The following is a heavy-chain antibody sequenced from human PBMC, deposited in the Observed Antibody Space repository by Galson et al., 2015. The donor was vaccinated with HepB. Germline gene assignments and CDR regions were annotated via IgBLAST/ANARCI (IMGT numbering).Heavy chain of an antibody. J-gene: IGHJ4*02. D-gene: IGHD5-12*01. CDR2: FDPEDGET. CDR3: ATTQGDSGYDGLFDY. Sequence: SVKVSCKVSGYTLTELSMHWVRQAPRKGLEWMGGFDPEDGETVYAQKFQGRVTMTEDTSTDTAYMELSSLRSEDTAVYYCATTQGDSGYDGLFDYWGQGTLVTVSS. CDR1: GYTLTELS. V-gene: IGHV1-24*01.